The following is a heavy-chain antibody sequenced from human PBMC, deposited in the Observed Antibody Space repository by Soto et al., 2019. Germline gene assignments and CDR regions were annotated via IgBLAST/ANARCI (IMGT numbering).Heavy chain of an antibody. CDR1: GYSFTSYW. V-gene: IGHV5-51*01. J-gene: IGHJ4*02. CDR2: IYPGDSDT. D-gene: IGHD1-26*01. CDR3: ARHAYSGSYFRLPDSVRFEKYFDY. Sequence: EVQLVQSGAEVKKPGESLKISCKGSGYSFTSYWIGWVRQMPGKGLEWMGIIYPGDSDTRYSPSFQGQVTISADKSISTAYLQWSSLKASDTAMYYCARHAYSGSYFRLPDSVRFEKYFDYWGQGTLVTVSS.